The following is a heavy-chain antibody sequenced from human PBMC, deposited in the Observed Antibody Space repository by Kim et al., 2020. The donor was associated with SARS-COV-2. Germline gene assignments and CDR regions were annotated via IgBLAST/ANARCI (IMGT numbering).Heavy chain of an antibody. J-gene: IGHJ6*02. CDR2: ISSSSSYI. D-gene: IGHD3-22*01. V-gene: IGHV3-21*01. CDR3: AGAPPAITMIVVVPYGMDV. Sequence: GGSLRLSCAASGFTFSSYSMNWVRQAPGKGLEWVSSISSSSSYIYYADSVKGRFTISRDNAKNSLYLQMNSLRAEDTAVYYCAGAPPAITMIVVVPYGMDVWGQGTTVTVSS. CDR1: GFTFSSYS.